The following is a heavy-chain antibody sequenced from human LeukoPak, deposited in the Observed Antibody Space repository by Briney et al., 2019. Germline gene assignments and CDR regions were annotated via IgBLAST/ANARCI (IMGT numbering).Heavy chain of an antibody. J-gene: IGHJ3*02. CDR3: AREDRGYYYGSGSYSKDAFDI. D-gene: IGHD3-10*01. V-gene: IGHV3-11*05. CDR1: GFTFSDYY. CDR2: ISSSSSYT. Sequence: KPGGSLRLSCAASGFTFSDYYMSWIRQAPGKGLEWVSYISSSSSYTNYADSVKGRFTISRDNAKNSLYLQMNSLRAEDTAVYYCAREDRGYYYGSGSYSKDAFDIWGQGTMVTVSS.